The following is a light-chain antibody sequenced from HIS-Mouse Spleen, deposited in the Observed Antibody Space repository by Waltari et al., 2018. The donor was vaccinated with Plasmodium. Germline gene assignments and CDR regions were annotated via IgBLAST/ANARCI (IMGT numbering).Light chain of an antibody. CDR3: QQYYSYLLT. Sequence: AIRMTQSPSSFSASPGDRVPITCRASQGISSYLAWYQQKPGKAPKLLIYAASTLQSGVPSRFSGSGSGTDFTLTISCLQSEDFATYYCQQYYSYLLTFGGGTKVEIK. CDR2: AAS. V-gene: IGKV1-8*01. J-gene: IGKJ4*01. CDR1: QGISSY.